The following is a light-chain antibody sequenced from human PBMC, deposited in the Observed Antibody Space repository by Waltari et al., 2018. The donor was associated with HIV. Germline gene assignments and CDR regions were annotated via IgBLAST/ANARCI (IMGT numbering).Light chain of an antibody. J-gene: IGLJ1*01. CDR2: KDS. V-gene: IGLV3-25*03. CDR1: ALETQY. Sequence: SYELKQPPSVSVSPGQTATITCPGDALETQYGFWYQQKAGHAPLVIIYKDSERPSGIPERISGSSSGTTVTLTIREVQAEDEADYYCQSTDSSGSYVFGSGTKVTVL. CDR3: QSTDSSGSYV.